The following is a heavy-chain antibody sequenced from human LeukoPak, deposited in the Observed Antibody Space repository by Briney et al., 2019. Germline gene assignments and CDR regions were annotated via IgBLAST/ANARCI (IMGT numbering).Heavy chain of an antibody. CDR3: ARASGWYFFDY. CDR2: IYSGGST. Sequence: GGSLRLSCAASGFTVSSNYMSWVRQAPGKGLEWVSVIYSGGSTYYADSVKGRYTISRDNSKNTLYLQMNSLRAEDTAVYYCARASGWYFFDYWGQGTLVTVSS. J-gene: IGHJ4*02. D-gene: IGHD6-19*01. CDR1: GFTVSSNY. V-gene: IGHV3-53*01.